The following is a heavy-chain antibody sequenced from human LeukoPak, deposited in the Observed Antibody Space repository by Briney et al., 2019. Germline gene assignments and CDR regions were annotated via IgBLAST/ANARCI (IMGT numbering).Heavy chain of an antibody. CDR3: AKDLEYSSSSGDY. CDR2: ISSSSSYI. CDR1: GITFTSSS. D-gene: IGHD6-6*01. Sequence: GGSLRLSCAASGITFTSSSMTWVRQAPGKGLEWVSSISSSSSYIYFADSLKGRFTISRDNAKNSLYLQMNSLRAEDTAVYYCAKDLEYSSSSGDYWGQGTLVTVSS. J-gene: IGHJ4*02. V-gene: IGHV3-21*01.